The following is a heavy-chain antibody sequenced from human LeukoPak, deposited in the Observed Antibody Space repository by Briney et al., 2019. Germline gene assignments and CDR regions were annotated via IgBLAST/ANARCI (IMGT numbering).Heavy chain of an antibody. Sequence: ASVKVSCKASGGTFSSYAISWVRQAPGQGLEWMGRIIPILGIANYAQKFQGRVTITADKSTSTAYMELSSLRSEDTAVYYCARGGDRSYYTVDAFDIWGQGTMVTVSS. CDR3: ARGGDRSYYTVDAFDI. J-gene: IGHJ3*02. D-gene: IGHD1-26*01. CDR2: IIPILGIA. V-gene: IGHV1-69*04. CDR1: GGTFSSYA.